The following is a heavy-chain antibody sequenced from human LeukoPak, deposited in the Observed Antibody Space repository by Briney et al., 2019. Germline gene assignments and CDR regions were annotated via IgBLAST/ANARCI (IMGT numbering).Heavy chain of an antibody. CDR2: IYSGGST. V-gene: IGHV3-53*01. D-gene: IGHD5-24*01. J-gene: IGHJ4*02. CDR3: ARDRGRDGYNFGYFDY. Sequence: GGSLRLSCAASGFTVSSNYMSWVRQAPGKGLEWVPVIYSGGSTYYADSVKGRLTISRDNSKNTLYLQMNSLRAEDTAVYYCARDRGRDGYNFGYFDYWGQGTLVTVSS. CDR1: GFTVSSNY.